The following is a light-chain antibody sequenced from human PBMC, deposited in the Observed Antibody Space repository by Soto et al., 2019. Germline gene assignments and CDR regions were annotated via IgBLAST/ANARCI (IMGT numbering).Light chain of an antibody. V-gene: IGKV3-15*01. J-gene: IGKJ2*01. Sequence: EKVMTQSPATLSVSPGERATLSCRASQTVITSLAWYQQKPGQAPQLLIYGASTKATGIPARFSGSGSETEVTLTISSLQSEDFAIYYCQQYNNWPYTFGQGNKLEIK. CDR2: GAS. CDR3: QQYNNWPYT. CDR1: QTVITS.